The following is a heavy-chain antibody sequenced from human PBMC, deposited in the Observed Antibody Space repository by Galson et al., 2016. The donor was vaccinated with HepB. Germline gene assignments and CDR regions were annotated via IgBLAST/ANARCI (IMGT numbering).Heavy chain of an antibody. Sequence: SLRLSCAASGFTFRSYWMTWVRQAPGKGLEWVANIKPDGSEKYYVDSVKGRFTISRDNAKNSLYLQLNSLRAEETAVYYCARSTVTTWDYWGQGTLVTVSS. V-gene: IGHV3-7*01. D-gene: IGHD4-17*01. CDR2: IKPDGSEK. J-gene: IGHJ4*02. CDR1: GFTFRSYW. CDR3: ARSTVTTWDY.